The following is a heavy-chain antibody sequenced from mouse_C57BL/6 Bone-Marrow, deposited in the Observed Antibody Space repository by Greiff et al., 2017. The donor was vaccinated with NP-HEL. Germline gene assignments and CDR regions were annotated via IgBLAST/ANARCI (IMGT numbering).Heavy chain of an antibody. Sequence: VQLQQSGAELVRPGTSVKMSCKASGYTFTNYWIGWAKQRPGHGLEWIGDIYPGGGYTNYNEKFKSKATLTADKSSSTAYMQFSSLTSEDSAVYYCARGEDGYPAWFAYWGQGTLVTVSA. V-gene: IGHV1-63*01. J-gene: IGHJ3*01. D-gene: IGHD2-3*01. CDR3: ARGEDGYPAWFAY. CDR1: GYTFTNYW. CDR2: IYPGGGYT.